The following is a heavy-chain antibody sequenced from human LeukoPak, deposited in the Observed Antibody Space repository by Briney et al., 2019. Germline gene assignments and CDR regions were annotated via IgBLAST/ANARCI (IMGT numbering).Heavy chain of an antibody. CDR3: ARDQASTYYYDSSGYTPH. Sequence: GGSLRLSRAASGFTVSSNYMSWVRQAPGKGLEWVSVIYSGGSTYYADSVKGRFTISRDNSKNTLYLQMNSLRAEDTAVYYCARDQASTYYYDSSGYTPHWGQGTLVTVSS. D-gene: IGHD3-22*01. V-gene: IGHV3-53*05. J-gene: IGHJ4*02. CDR1: GFTVSSNY. CDR2: IYSGGST.